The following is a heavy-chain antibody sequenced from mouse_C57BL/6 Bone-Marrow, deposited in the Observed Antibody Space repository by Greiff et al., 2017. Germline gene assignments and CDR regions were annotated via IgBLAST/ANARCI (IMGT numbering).Heavy chain of an antibody. D-gene: IGHD2-5*01. J-gene: IGHJ4*01. V-gene: IGHV1-63*01. CDR1: GYTFTNYW. CDR2: IYPGGGYT. Sequence: VQLQQSGAELVRPGTSVKMSCKASGYTFTNYWIGWAKQRPGHGLEWIGDIYPGGGYTNYNEKFKGKATLTADKSSSTAYMQFSSLTSEDSAIYYCARRRDYSNYDAMDYWGQGTSVTVSS. CDR3: ARRRDYSNYDAMDY.